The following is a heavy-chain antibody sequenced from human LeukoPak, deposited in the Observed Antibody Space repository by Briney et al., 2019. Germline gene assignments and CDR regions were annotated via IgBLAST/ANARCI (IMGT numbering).Heavy chain of an antibody. Sequence: SETLSLTCAVYGGSFSGYYWSWIRQPPGKGLEWIGEINHSGSTNYNPSLKSRVTISVDTSKNQFSLKLSSVTAADTAVYYCARGLCSSTSCYGSMTTYYFGYWGQGTLVTVSS. CDR1: GGSFSGYY. J-gene: IGHJ4*02. CDR3: ARGLCSSTSCYGSMTTYYFGY. CDR2: INHSGST. V-gene: IGHV4-34*01. D-gene: IGHD2-2*01.